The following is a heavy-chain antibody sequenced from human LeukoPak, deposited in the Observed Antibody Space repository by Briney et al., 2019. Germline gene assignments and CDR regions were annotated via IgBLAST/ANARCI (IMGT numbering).Heavy chain of an antibody. CDR1: GDSFSSVTDY. V-gene: IGHV4-39*07. CDR3: AGERGEEYSSGWYKRNYFDN. CDR2: GDYSGGT. Sequence: SETLSLTCTVSGDSFSSVTDYWAWIRQPPGKGLEWIASGDYSGGTYYNPSLESRVAISADVSKNQFSLKLTSVTGADTAVYYCAGERGEEYSSGWYKRNYFDNWGQGIRVTVSS. J-gene: IGHJ4*02. D-gene: IGHD6-19*01.